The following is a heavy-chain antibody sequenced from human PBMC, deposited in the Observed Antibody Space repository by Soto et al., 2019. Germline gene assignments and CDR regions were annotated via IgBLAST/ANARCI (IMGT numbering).Heavy chain of an antibody. CDR3: AREDNYDFWCGYHYMDD. CDR1: GFTFSSYS. V-gene: IGHV3-48*01. CDR2: ISRSSSTI. D-gene: IGHD3-3*01. Sequence: EVQLVESGGGLVQPGGSLRLSCAASGFTFSSYSMNWVRQAPGKGLEWVSYISRSSSTIYYADSVKGRFTISRDNAKNSLYLQMNSLRAEDTAVYYCAREDNYDFWCGYHYMDDWGKGTTVTVCS. J-gene: IGHJ6*03.